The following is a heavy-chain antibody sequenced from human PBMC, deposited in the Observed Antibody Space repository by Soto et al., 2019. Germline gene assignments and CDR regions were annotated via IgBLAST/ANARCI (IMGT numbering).Heavy chain of an antibody. V-gene: IGHV1-69*13. CDR2: IIPIFGTA. CDR3: ASDHRVVAATRPRYNWFDP. D-gene: IGHD2-15*01. CDR1: GGTFSSDA. J-gene: IGHJ5*02. Sequence: SVKVSCKASGGTFSSDAISWLRQAPGQGLEWMGGIIPIFGTANYAQKFQGRVTITADESTSTAYMELSSLRSEDTAVYYCASDHRVVAATRPRYNWFDPWGQGTLVTVSS.